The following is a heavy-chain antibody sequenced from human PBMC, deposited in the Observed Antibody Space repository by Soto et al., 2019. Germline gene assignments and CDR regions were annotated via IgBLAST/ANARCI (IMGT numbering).Heavy chain of an antibody. CDR3: ATDSNYDVSNSF. V-gene: IGHV1-69*13. D-gene: IGHD3-3*01. CDR1: GGTLNNYA. J-gene: IGHJ4*02. Sequence: SVKVSCKASGGTLNNYAINWVRQAPGQGLEWMGGILPVSAPPDYAQKFQGRVSITADHSTSTVYMELSRLKPDDTAVYFCATDSNYDVSNSFWGQGTLVTVSS. CDR2: ILPVSAPP.